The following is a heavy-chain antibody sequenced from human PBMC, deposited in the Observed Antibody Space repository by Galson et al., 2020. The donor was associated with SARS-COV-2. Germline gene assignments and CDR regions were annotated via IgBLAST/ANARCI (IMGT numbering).Heavy chain of an antibody. CDR3: ARGTVVVPDNYYFYGMDV. Sequence: SETLSLTCAVYGESFSGYYWSWIRQPPGKGLEWIGEINHSGSTNYNPSLKSRVTISVDTSKNQFSLKLRSMTAADTAVYYCARGTVVVPDNYYFYGMDVWGQGTTVTVSS. V-gene: IGHV4-34*01. J-gene: IGHJ6*02. D-gene: IGHD2-15*01. CDR2: INHSGST. CDR1: GESFSGYY.